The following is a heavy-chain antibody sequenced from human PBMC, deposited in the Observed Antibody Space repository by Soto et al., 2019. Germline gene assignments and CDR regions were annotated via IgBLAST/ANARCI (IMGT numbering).Heavy chain of an antibody. CDR3: TKEQGGIAVAFDS. D-gene: IGHD6-19*01. V-gene: IGHV3-9*01. J-gene: IGHJ4*02. Sequence: ESGGGLVQPGRSLRLSCAASEFNFEDYAMHWVRQAPAKGLEWVASISWNGGRMNYADSVKGRFTISRDNARNSLYLEMNRLRPEDTALYYCTKEQGGIAVAFDSWGQGTLVTVSS. CDR2: ISWNGGRM. CDR1: EFNFEDYA.